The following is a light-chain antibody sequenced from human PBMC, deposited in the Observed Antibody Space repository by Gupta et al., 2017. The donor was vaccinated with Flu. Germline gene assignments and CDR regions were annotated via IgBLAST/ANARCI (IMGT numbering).Light chain of an antibody. CDR3: SSYTSSSPHVV. CDR2: EVS. J-gene: IGLJ2*01. V-gene: IGLV2-14*01. CDR1: SSDVGGYNY. Sequence: QSALTQPASVSGSPGQSITISCTGTSSDVGGYNYVSWYQQHPGKAPKLMIYEVSNRPSGVSNRFSGSKSRNTASLTISGLQAEDEADYYCSSYTSSSPHVVFGGGTKLTVL.